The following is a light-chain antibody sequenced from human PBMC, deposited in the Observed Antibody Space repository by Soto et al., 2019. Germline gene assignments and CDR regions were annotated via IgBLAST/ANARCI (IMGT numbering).Light chain of an antibody. V-gene: IGLV1-44*01. CDR2: SNS. J-gene: IGLJ1*01. CDR1: SSNIGGNT. Sequence: QSVLTQPPSASGTPGQRVTFSCSGSSSNIGGNTVSWFQHLPRTAPKLLIFSNSQRPSGVPDRLAGAKSGTSASLAISGRQSEDEASYYCAAWDDGLRAYVFGTGTKLTVL. CDR3: AAWDDGLRAYV.